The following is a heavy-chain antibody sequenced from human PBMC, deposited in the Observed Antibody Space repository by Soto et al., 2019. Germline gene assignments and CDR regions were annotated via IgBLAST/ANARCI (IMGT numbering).Heavy chain of an antibody. CDR2: IIPIFGTA. J-gene: IGHJ6*02. D-gene: IGHD2-15*01. CDR3: ARDDCSGGSCSYYYYYGMAV. V-gene: IGHV1-69*13. Sequence: ASVKVSCKASGGTFSSYAISWVRQAPGQGLEWMGGIIPIFGTANYAQKFQGRVTITADESTSTAYMELSSLRSEDTAVYYCARDDCSGGSCSYYYYYGMAVWGQGTTVTVSS. CDR1: GGTFSSYA.